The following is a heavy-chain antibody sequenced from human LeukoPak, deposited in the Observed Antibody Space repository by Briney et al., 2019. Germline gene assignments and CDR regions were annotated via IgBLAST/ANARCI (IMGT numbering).Heavy chain of an antibody. CDR2: INHSGST. V-gene: IGHV4-34*01. D-gene: IGHD2-15*01. Sequence: SETLSLTCAVYGGSFSNYYWSWIRQPPGKGLEWIGEINHSGSTNYNPSLKSRVTISVDTSKNQFSLKLSSVTAADTAVYYCAREAIVVVVAAPGYWFDPWGQGTLVTVSS. CDR1: GGSFSNYY. CDR3: AREAIVVVVAAPGYWFDP. J-gene: IGHJ5*02.